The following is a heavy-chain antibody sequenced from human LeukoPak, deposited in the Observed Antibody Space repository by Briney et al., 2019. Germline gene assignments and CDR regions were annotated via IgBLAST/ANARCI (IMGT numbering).Heavy chain of an antibody. V-gene: IGHV3-7*01. J-gene: IGHJ5*02. CDR1: GFTFSSYW. D-gene: IGHD3-10*01. CDR2: IKQDGSEK. CDR3: ARQPDYYGSGSYYNPIWFDP. Sequence: TGGSLRLSCAAFGFTFSSYWMSWVRQAPGKGLEWVANIKQDGSEKYYVDSVKGRFTISRDNAKNSLYLQMNSLRAEDTAVYYCARQPDYYGSGSYYNPIWFDPWGQGTLVTVSS.